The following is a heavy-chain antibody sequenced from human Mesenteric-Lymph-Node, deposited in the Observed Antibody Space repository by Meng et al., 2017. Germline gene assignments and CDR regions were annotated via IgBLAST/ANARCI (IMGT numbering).Heavy chain of an antibody. D-gene: IGHD4-17*01. J-gene: IGHJ4*02. Sequence: QVQLVESGGGVVQPGRSLRLSCAASGFTFRSYGMHWVRQAPGKGLEWVAVIWSDGSNRYYADSVKGRFAISRDISKNTLYLQMNSLRAEDTAVYYCVSTVTPNFYYFDYWGQGTLVTVSS. CDR2: IWSDGSNR. CDR3: VSTVTPNFYYFDY. V-gene: IGHV3-33*01. CDR1: GFTFRSYG.